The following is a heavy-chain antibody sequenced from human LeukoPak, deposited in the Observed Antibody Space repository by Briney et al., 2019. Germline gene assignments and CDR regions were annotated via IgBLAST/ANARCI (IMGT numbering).Heavy chain of an antibody. D-gene: IGHD3-10*01. CDR3: ARYYGSGSYYNY. V-gene: IGHV5-10-1*01. CDR1: GYSFTSYW. CDR2: IDPSDSYT. J-gene: IGHJ4*02. Sequence: GESLKISCKGSGYSFTSYWISWVRQMPGKGLEWMGRIDPSDSYTNYSPSFQGHVTISADKSISTAYLQWSSLKASDTAMYYRARYYGSGSYYNYWGQGTLVTVSS.